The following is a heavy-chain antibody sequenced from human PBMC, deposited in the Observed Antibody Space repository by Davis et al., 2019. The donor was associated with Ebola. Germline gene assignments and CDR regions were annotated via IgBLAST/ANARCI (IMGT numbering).Heavy chain of an antibody. CDR2: IYYSGST. CDR1: GGSISSGDYY. Sequence: MPSETLSLTCTVSGGSISSGDYYWSWIRQPPGKGLEWIGYIYYSGSTNYNPSLKSRVTISVDTSKNQFSLKLSSVTAADTAVYYCARHGYYYDSSGYYMGAFDIWGQGTMVTVSS. J-gene: IGHJ3*02. CDR3: ARHGYYYDSSGYYMGAFDI. V-gene: IGHV4-30-4*01. D-gene: IGHD3-22*01.